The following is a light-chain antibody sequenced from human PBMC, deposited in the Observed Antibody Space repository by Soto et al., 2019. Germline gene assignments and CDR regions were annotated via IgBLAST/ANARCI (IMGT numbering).Light chain of an antibody. Sequence: DIVMTQSPDFLAVPLGERATINCRSSQRHLYSSNNKTYLAWYQHRPGQSPKMLIFWASARESGVPDRFSGSGSETEFTLTISRLQAEEAAVYYCQQYYSDFFSFGQGTRLEIK. CDR2: WAS. CDR1: QRHLYSSNNKTY. J-gene: IGKJ1*01. CDR3: QQYYSDFFS. V-gene: IGKV4-1*01.